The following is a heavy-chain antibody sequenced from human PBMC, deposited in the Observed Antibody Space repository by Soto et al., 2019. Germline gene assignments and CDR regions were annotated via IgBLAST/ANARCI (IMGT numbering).Heavy chain of an antibody. Sequence: PGGSLRLSCAASGFTFSSYGMHWVRQAPGKGLEWVAVISYDGSNKYYADSVKGRFTISRDNSKNTLYLQMNSLRAEDTAVYYCAKCRLNILADYWGQGTLVTVSS. J-gene: IGHJ4*02. CDR3: AKCRLNILADY. CDR1: GFTFSSYG. D-gene: IGHD2-8*01. CDR2: ISYDGSNK. V-gene: IGHV3-30*18.